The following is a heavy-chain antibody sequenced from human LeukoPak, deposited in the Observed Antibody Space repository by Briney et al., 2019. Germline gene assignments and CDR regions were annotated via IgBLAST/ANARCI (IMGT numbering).Heavy chain of an antibody. CDR1: GFTFNSYA. CDR2: ISYAGSNK. Sequence: GGALRLSCAASGFTFNSYAMHWVRQAAGKGLEWVAIISYAGSNKFYADSVKGRFAISRDNSKNTLYLQMDSLRAEDTAVYYCAKTKVGTGLDSLDIWGQGTMVTVSS. D-gene: IGHD2-21*02. V-gene: IGHV3-30-3*02. CDR3: AKTKVGTGLDSLDI. J-gene: IGHJ3*02.